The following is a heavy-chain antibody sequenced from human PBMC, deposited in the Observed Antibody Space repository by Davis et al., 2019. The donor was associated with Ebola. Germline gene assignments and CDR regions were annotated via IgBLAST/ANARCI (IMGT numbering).Heavy chain of an antibody. CDR3: AITIFGVVSDYYYYGMDV. Sequence: SVKVYCKASGGTFSSYAISWVRQAPGQGLEWMGRIIPILGIANYAQKFQGRVTITADKSTSTAYMELSSLRSEDTAVYYCAITIFGVVSDYYYYGMDVWGQGTTVTVSS. V-gene: IGHV1-69*04. CDR1: GGTFSSYA. CDR2: IIPILGIA. J-gene: IGHJ6*02. D-gene: IGHD3-3*01.